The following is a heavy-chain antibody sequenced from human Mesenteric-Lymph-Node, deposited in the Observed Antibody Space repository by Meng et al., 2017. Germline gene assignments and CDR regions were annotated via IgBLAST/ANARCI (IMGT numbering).Heavy chain of an antibody. J-gene: IGHJ4*02. CDR2: IYPTGVA. CDR1: GYSISRGYY. CDR3: ARSSASWHYIEY. D-gene: IGHD2-2*01. Sequence: SETLSLTCTVSGYSISRGYYWGWIRQSPGKGLEWIGSIYPTGVAFYNPSLMSRVIISVDTSNNQFSLKLSSVTASDTVAYFCARSSASWHYIEYWGQGTLVTVSS. V-gene: IGHV4-38-2*02.